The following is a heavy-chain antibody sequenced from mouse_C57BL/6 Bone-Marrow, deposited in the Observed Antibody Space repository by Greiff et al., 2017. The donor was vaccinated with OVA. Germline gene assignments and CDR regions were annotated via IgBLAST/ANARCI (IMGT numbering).Heavy chain of an antibody. Sequence: QVQLQQPGAELVKPGASVKLSCKASGYTFTSYWMHWVKQRPGQGLEWIGMIHPNSGSTNYNEKFKSKATLTVDKSSSTAYMQLSSLTSKDSAVYYCARFSYYSNCDDWGQGTTLTVSS. V-gene: IGHV1-64*01. CDR3: ARFSYYSNCDD. D-gene: IGHD2-5*01. J-gene: IGHJ2*01. CDR1: GYTFTSYW. CDR2: IHPNSGST.